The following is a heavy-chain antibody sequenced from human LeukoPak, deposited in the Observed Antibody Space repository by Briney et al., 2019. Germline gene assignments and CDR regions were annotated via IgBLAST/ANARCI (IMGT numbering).Heavy chain of an antibody. CDR1: GYTFTSYY. J-gene: IGHJ4*02. Sequence: ASVKVSCKASGYTFTSYYMHWVRQAPGQGLEWMGIINPSGGSTSYAQKFQGRVTMTRDTPTSTVYMELSSLRSEDTAVYYCARARHGSGSQYYFDYWGQGTLVTVSS. D-gene: IGHD3-10*01. CDR2: INPSGGST. V-gene: IGHV1-46*03. CDR3: ARARHGSGSQYYFDY.